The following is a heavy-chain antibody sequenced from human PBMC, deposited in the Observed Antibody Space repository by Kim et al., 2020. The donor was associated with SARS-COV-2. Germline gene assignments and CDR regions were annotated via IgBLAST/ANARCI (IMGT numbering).Heavy chain of an antibody. J-gene: IGHJ4*02. V-gene: IGHV3-21*01. D-gene: IGHD2-15*01. CDR1: GFTFSSYS. Sequence: GGSLRLSCAASGFTFSSYSMNWVRQAPGKGLEWVSSISSSSYIYYADSVKGRFTISRDNAKNSLYLQMNSLRAEDTAVYYCARDPEPCSGGSCYSSLFDYWGQGTLVTVSS. CDR3: ARDPEPCSGGSCYSSLFDY. CDR2: ISSSSYI.